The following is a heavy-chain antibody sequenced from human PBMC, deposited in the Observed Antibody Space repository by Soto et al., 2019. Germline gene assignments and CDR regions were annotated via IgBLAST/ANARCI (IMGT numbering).Heavy chain of an antibody. D-gene: IGHD6-6*01. CDR1: GFTFSSYA. Sequence: GGSLRLSCAASGFTFSSYAMHWVRQSPGKGLEWVAVISYDGSNKYYADSVKGRFTISRDNSKNTLYLQMNSLRAEDTAVYYCARDRILLVHLYYYGMDVWGQGTTVTVSS. J-gene: IGHJ6*02. CDR2: ISYDGSNK. CDR3: ARDRILLVHLYYYGMDV. V-gene: IGHV3-30-3*01.